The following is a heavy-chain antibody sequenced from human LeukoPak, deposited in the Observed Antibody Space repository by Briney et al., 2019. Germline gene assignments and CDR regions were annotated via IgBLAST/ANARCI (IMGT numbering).Heavy chain of an antibody. CDR2: INPNSGGT. D-gene: IGHD3-3*01. CDR3: ARDLGDDFWSGYTYYFDY. CDR1: GYTFTGYY. Sequence: ASVNVSFKASGYTFTGYYMHWVRQAPGQGLEWMGWINPNSGGTNYAQKFQGRVTMTRDTSISTAYMELSRLRSDDTAVYYCARDLGDDFWSGYTYYFDYWGQGTLVTVSS. V-gene: IGHV1-2*02. J-gene: IGHJ4*02.